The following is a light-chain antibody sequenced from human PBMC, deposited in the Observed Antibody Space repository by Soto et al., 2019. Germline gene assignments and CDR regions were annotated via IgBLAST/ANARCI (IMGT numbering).Light chain of an antibody. CDR2: GAS. Sequence: VVLTQSPATLSFSPGERGSLSCGASQSVSSSYLAWYQQKPGQAPRLLIYGASTRATGIPARFSGSGSGTEFTLTISSLQSEDFAVYYCQQYNKWPVTFGQGTKVDI. CDR1: QSVSSSY. V-gene: IGKV3-15*01. J-gene: IGKJ1*01. CDR3: QQYNKWPVT.